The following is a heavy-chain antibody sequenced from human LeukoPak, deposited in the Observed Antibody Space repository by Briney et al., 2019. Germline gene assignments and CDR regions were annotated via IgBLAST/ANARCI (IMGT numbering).Heavy chain of an antibody. J-gene: IGHJ3*02. CDR2: ITSISSSI. D-gene: IGHD6-13*01. CDR3: ARARGSSWSTDAFDI. CDR1: GFTVSSYG. Sequence: GGSLRLSCAASGFTVSSYGMNWVRQPPGKGLEWVSSITSISSSINYADSVKGRFTISRDNAKNSVYVQMKSLRAEDTAVYYCARARGSSWSTDAFDIWGQGTMVTVSS. V-gene: IGHV3-21*06.